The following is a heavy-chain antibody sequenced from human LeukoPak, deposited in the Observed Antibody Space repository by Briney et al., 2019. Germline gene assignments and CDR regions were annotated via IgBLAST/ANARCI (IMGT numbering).Heavy chain of an antibody. CDR2: IYHSGST. D-gene: IGHD3-22*01. CDR1: GGSISSSNW. V-gene: IGHV4-4*02. J-gene: IGHJ2*01. Sequence: SETLSLTCAVSGGSISSSNWWSWVRQPPGKGLEWIGEIYHSGSTNYNPSLKSRVTISVDTSKNQFSLKLSSVTAADTAVYYCARDWGSYYYDTSKRYFDLWGRGTLVTVSS. CDR3: ARDWGSYYYDTSKRYFDL.